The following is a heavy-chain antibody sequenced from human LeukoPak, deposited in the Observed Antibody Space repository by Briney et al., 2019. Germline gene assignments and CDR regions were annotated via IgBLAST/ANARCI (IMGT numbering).Heavy chain of an antibody. D-gene: IGHD4-17*01. J-gene: IGHJ4*02. V-gene: IGHV3-74*01. Sequence: PGGSLRLSCAASGFTFSSYWMHWVRQAPGMGLVWVSRINSDGSSTSYADSVKGRFTISRDNAKNTLYLQMNSLRAEDTAVYYCAATSYGDYDLDYWGQGTLVTVSS. CDR1: GFTFSSYW. CDR2: INSDGSST. CDR3: AATSYGDYDLDY.